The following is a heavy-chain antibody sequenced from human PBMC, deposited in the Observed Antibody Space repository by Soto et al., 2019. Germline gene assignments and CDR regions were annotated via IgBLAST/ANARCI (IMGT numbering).Heavy chain of an antibody. V-gene: IGHV4-4*02. J-gene: IGHJ5*02. CDR1: GDSINTSHW. Sequence: QVQLRESGPGLVRPSGTLSLTCAVYGDSINTSHWWSGVRQTPGKGLEWIGETYHSGTTNYNPSRKSRVTISMDKSKNLFSLKLNSVTAADTALYFCARQTNSSPARGPNWFDPWGQGALVTVSS. CDR2: TYHSGTT. D-gene: IGHD6-19*01. CDR3: ARQTNSSPARGPNWFDP.